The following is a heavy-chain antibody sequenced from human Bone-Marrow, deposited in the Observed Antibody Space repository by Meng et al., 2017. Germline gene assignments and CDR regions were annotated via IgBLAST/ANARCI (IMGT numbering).Heavy chain of an antibody. CDR1: GFTFGDYA. CDR2: IKEDGSEE. CDR3: VKGGWGDY. J-gene: IGHJ4*02. Sequence: GESLKISCTASGFTFGDYAMSWVRQAPGKGLDYLAIIKEDGSEEYYVDSVEGRFTISRDNTKNSLYLQMNSLGAEDTAVYYCVKGGWGDYWGQGTLVTVSS. D-gene: IGHD3-10*01. V-gene: IGHV3-7*01.